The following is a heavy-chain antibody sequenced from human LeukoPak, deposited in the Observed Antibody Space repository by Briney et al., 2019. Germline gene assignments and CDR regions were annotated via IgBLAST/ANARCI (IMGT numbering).Heavy chain of an antibody. J-gene: IGHJ4*02. Sequence: PGGSLRRSCVASGFTLSNYGMHWLRQAPGKGLEWVASIRYDGNNEYYADSVKGRFTSSRDNSKNTLDLQMHSLRDDQTAVYYCEKEGGSRAAREYSRLSCRELGYWGQGTLVSVSS. D-gene: IGHD2-2*01. CDR3: EKEGGSRAAREYSRLSCRELGY. CDR2: IRYDGNNE. V-gene: IGHV3-30*02. CDR1: GFTLSNYG.